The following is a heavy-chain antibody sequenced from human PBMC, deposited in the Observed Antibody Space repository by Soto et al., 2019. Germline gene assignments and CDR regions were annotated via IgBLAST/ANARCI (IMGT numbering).Heavy chain of an antibody. D-gene: IGHD5-18*01. CDR2: IKQDGSEK. J-gene: IGHJ4*02. CDR1: GFTFSSYW. CDR3: ARDAAGDTAMVGVAGD. Sequence: GGSLRLSCAASGFTFSSYWMSWVRQAPGKGLEWVANIKQDGSEKYYVDSVKGRFTISRDNAKNSLYLQMNSLRAEDTAVYYCARDAAGDTAMVGVAGDWGQGTLVTVSS. V-gene: IGHV3-7*05.